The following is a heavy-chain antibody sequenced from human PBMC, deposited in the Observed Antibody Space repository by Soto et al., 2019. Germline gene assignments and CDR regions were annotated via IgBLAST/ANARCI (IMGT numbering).Heavy chain of an antibody. Sequence: GGSLRLSCAASGFTLDDYAIHWVRQVPGKGLEWVSGINWNSGSIGYGDSVKGRFAISRDNAKNSLHLQMNSLSAEDTAFYYCVKDESINWYSGHFRHWGQGTLVTVSS. CDR3: VKDESINWYSGHFRH. V-gene: IGHV3-9*01. CDR1: GFTLDDYA. J-gene: IGHJ1*01. D-gene: IGHD6-13*01. CDR2: INWNSGSI.